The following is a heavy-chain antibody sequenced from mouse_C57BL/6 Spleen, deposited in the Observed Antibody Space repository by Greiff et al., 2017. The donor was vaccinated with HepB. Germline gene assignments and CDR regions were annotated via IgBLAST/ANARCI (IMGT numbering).Heavy chain of an antibody. Sequence: QVQLQQPGAELVKPGASVKMSCKASGYTFTSYWITWVKQRPGQGLEWIGDIYPGSGSTNYNEKFKSKATLTVYTSSSTAYMQLSSLTSEDSAVYYCARWRDGYWGQGTTLTVSS. J-gene: IGHJ2*01. CDR1: GYTFTSYW. CDR3: ARWRDGY. D-gene: IGHD3-3*01. CDR2: IYPGSGST. V-gene: IGHV1-55*01.